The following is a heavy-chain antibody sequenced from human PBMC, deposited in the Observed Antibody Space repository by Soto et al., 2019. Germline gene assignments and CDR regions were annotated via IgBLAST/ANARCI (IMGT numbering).Heavy chain of an antibody. Sequence: SETLSLTCTVSGGSISSSSYYWGWIRQPPGKGLEWIGSIYYSGSTYYNPSLKSRVTISVDTSKNQFSLKLSSVTAADTAVYYCARAESIAARPGDFDYWGQGTLVTV. V-gene: IGHV4-39*07. D-gene: IGHD6-6*01. J-gene: IGHJ4*02. CDR1: GGSISSSSYY. CDR3: ARAESIAARPGDFDY. CDR2: IYYSGST.